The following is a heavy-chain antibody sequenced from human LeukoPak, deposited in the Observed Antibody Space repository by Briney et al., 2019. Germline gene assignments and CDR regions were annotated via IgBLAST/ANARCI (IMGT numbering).Heavy chain of an antibody. D-gene: IGHD6-6*01. CDR1: GGSLSSYY. CDR3: ARDFGYSTSSRPGPFDI. Sequence: SETLSLTCTVSGGSLSSYYWSWIRQPAGKGLEWIGRIYSSGSTYYSPSLKSRVTISVATSKHQFSLKLTSVPAADTALYFCARDFGYSTSSRPGPFDIWGQGTMVTVSS. J-gene: IGHJ3*02. CDR2: IYSSGST. V-gene: IGHV4-4*07.